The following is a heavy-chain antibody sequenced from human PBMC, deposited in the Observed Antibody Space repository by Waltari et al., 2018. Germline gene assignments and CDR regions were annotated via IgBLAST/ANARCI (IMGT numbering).Heavy chain of an antibody. CDR2: ISGSGGST. D-gene: IGHD6-19*01. V-gene: IGHV3-23*01. Sequence: LQLQESGPGLVKPSETLSLTCTVSGGSISSSSYYWGWIRQPPGKGLEWVSAISGSGGSTYYADSVKGRFTISRDNSKNTLYLQMNSLRAEDTAVYYCAKTGSGWPYDYWGQGTLVTVSS. J-gene: IGHJ4*02. CDR3: AKTGSGWPYDY. CDR1: GGSISSSSYY.